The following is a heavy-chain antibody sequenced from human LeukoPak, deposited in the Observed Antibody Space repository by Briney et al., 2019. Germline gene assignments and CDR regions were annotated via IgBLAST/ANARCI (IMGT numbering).Heavy chain of an antibody. CDR1: GYTFTSYD. CDR2: MSPNSGNT. J-gene: IGHJ4*02. Sequence: ASVKVSCKASGYTFTSYDINWVRQATGQGLEWMGWMSPNSGNTGYAQKFQGRVTMTRNTSISTAYMELSSLRSEDTAVYYCARGASPGVVPAATSDYWGQGTLVTVSS. D-gene: IGHD2-2*01. CDR3: ARGASPGVVPAATSDY. V-gene: IGHV1-8*01.